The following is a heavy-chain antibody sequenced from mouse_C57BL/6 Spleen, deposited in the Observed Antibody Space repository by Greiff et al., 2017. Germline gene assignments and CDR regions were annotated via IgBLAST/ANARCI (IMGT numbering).Heavy chain of an antibody. D-gene: IGHD1-1*01. V-gene: IGHV1-82*01. J-gene: IGHJ2*01. CDR2: IYPGDGDT. CDR3: ANYYYGSSDY. Sequence: VHLQQSGPELVKPGASVKISCKASGYAFSSSWMNWVKQRPGKGLEWIGRIYPGDGDTNYNGKFKGKATLTADKSSSTAYMQLSSLTSEDSAVYFCANYYYGSSDYWGQGTTLTVSS. CDR1: GYAFSSSW.